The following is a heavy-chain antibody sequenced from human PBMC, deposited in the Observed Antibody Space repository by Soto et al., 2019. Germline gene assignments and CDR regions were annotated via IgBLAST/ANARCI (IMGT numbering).Heavy chain of an antibody. CDR3: ARTSPSGTRFDY. D-gene: IGHD1-1*01. V-gene: IGHV4-4*02. Sequence: QVQLQESGPGLVKPSGTLSLTCAVSGGSISTSNWWSWVRQPPGKGLEWIGEVYHSGSTNYNPSVKSRVAMSVDKSKPQFSLKLNSVTAADTALYYCARTSPSGTRFDYWGQGSLVTVSS. CDR1: GGSISTSNW. CDR2: VYHSGST. J-gene: IGHJ4*02.